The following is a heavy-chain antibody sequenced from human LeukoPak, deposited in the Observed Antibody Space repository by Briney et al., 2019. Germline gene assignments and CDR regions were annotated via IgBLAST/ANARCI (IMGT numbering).Heavy chain of an antibody. J-gene: IGHJ4*02. CDR3: ARGAYCSGGSCYKPRLDY. V-gene: IGHV1-18*01. Sequence: ASVKVSCKASGYTFTSYGISWVRQAPGQGSEWMGWISAYNGNTNYAQKLQGRDTITTDTTKSKDNIEMRSLRSDDTAVYYCARGAYCSGGSCYKPRLDYWGQGTLVTVSS. CDR2: ISAYNGNT. D-gene: IGHD2-15*01. CDR1: GYTFTSYG.